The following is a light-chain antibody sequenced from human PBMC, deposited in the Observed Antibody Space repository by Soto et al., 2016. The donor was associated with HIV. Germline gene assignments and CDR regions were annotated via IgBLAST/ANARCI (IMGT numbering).Light chain of an antibody. V-gene: IGLV3-21*03. CDR2: DDR. J-gene: IGLJ3*02. CDR3: QVWDRSRDHPNWV. Sequence: SYELTQPPSVSVAPGKTANITCGGDNIGSKSVHWYQQKPGQAPVLVVYDDRDRPSGIPERFSGSNSGNTATLTISRVEAGDEADYFCQVWDRSRDHPNWVFGGGTKLTIL. CDR1: NIGSKS.